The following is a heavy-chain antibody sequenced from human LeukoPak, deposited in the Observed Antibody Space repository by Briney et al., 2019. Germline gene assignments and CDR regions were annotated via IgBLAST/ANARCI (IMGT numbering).Heavy chain of an antibody. Sequence: GASVKVSCKASGYTFTGYYMHWVRQAPGQGLEWMGWNNPNSGGTNYAQKFQGRVTMTRDTSISTAYMGLSRLRSDDTAVYYCARDAGYYGSSYYYYGMDVWGQGTTVTVSS. V-gene: IGHV1-2*02. CDR2: NNPNSGGT. J-gene: IGHJ6*02. CDR1: GYTFTGYY. D-gene: IGHD3-10*01. CDR3: ARDAGYYGSSYYYYGMDV.